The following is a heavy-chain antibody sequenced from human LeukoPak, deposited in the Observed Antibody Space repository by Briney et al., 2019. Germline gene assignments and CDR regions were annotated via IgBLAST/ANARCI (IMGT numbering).Heavy chain of an antibody. CDR2: ISVYNGNT. D-gene: IGHD3-22*01. CDR3: ARDLSHRYYHSTGYAFDY. Sequence: GASVKVSCKASGYTFTSYDISWVRQAPGQGLEWMGWISVYNGNTNYAQKFQGRVTMTTDTSTSTAYMELRSLRSDDTAVYYCARDLSHRYYHSTGYAFDYWGQGTLVIVSS. J-gene: IGHJ4*02. CDR1: GYTFTSYD. V-gene: IGHV1-18*01.